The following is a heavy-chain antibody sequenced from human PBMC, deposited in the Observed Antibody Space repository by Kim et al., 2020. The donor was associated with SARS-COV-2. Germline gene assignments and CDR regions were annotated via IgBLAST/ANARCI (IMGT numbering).Heavy chain of an antibody. Sequence: NQDGSVKRYVDSVKGRFTISRDNAKNSLYLQMNTLGAKDTALYYCTTGTTYWGQGSLVTVSS. CDR3: TTGTTY. CDR2: NQDGSVK. V-gene: IGHV3-7*03. J-gene: IGHJ4*02.